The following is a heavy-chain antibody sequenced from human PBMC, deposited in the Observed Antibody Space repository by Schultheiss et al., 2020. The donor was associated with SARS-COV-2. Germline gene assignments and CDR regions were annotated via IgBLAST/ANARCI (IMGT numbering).Heavy chain of an antibody. CDR2: IYYSGST. CDR1: GGSISSSSYY. V-gene: IGHV4-39*07. J-gene: IGHJ6*02. Sequence: SETLSLTCTVSGGSISSSSYYWGWIRQPPGKGLEWIGSIYYSGSTYYNPSLKSRVTISVDTSKNTLYLQMNSLRAEDTAVYYCARGGSDYGMDVWGQGTTVTVSS. D-gene: IGHD6-25*01. CDR3: ARGGSDYGMDV.